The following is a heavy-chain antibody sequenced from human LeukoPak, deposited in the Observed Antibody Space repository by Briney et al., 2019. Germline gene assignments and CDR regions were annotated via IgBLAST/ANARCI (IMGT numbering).Heavy chain of an antibody. CDR3: ARRRDGYNYAFDI. D-gene: IGHD5-24*01. J-gene: IGHJ3*02. Sequence: GGSLKISCKGSGYSFTTYWIGWVRQMPGKGLEWMGIIYPGDSDTTYSPSFQGQVTISADKSITTAYLQWSSLKASDTALYYCARRRDGYNYAFDIWGQGTMVTVSS. V-gene: IGHV5-51*01. CDR2: IYPGDSDT. CDR1: GYSFTTYW.